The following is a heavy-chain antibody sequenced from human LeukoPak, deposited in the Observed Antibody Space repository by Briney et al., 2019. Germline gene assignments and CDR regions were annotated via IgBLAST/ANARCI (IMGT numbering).Heavy chain of an antibody. CDR2: IDPSSTYI. Sequence: GGSLRLSCAASGFTFSSYGMHWVRQAPGKGLEWVSSIDPSSTYIYYADSVKGRFTISRDNAQNSLYLQMNSLRAEDTAVYYCAKQMAVDYFDYWGQGTLVTVSS. J-gene: IGHJ4*02. V-gene: IGHV3-21*01. CDR1: GFTFSSYG. CDR3: AKQMAVDYFDY. D-gene: IGHD5-24*01.